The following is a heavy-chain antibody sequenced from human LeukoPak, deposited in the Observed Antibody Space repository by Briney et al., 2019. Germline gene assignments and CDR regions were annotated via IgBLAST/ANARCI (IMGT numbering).Heavy chain of an antibody. V-gene: IGHV4-61*08. CDR1: GVSISSGDYY. CDR2: IYCSGST. D-gene: IGHD3-9*01. J-gene: IGHJ3*02. CDR3: ARIRAYYDILTGYYELGAFDI. Sequence: SETLSLTCTASGVSISSGDYYWSWIRPPPGRVLEWIGYIYCSGSTNYNPSLKSRVTISVDPYKNKFSLKLSSVTAADTAVYYCARIRAYYDILTGYYELGAFDIWGQGTMVTVSS.